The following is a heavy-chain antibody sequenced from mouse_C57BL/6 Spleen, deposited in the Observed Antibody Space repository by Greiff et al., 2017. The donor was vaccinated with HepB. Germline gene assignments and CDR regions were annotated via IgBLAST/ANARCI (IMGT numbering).Heavy chain of an antibody. CDR2: ISSGSSTI. V-gene: IGHV5-17*01. D-gene: IGHD2-4*01. CDR1: GFTFSDYG. J-gene: IGHJ4*01. Sequence: DVHLVESGGGLVKPGGSLKLSCAASGFTFSDYGMHWVRQAPEKGLEWVAYISSGSSTIYYADTVKGRFTISRDNAKNTLFLQMTSLRSEDTAMYYCARSIYYDYDGYAMDYWGQGTSVTVSS. CDR3: ARSIYYDYDGYAMDY.